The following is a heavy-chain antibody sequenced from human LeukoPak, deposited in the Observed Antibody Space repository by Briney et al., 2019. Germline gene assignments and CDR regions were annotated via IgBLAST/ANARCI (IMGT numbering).Heavy chain of an antibody. D-gene: IGHD4-17*01. J-gene: IGHJ4*02. Sequence: GASVKVSCKVSGYTFTSYYMHWVRQAPGQGLEWMGIINPSGGSTSYAQKFQGRVTMTRDTSISTAYMELSRLRSDDTAVYYCARDSSRRSADPRDYGDYAADYWGQGTLVTVSS. CDR3: ARDSSRRSADPRDYGDYAADY. CDR1: GYTFTSYY. CDR2: INPSGGST. V-gene: IGHV1-46*01.